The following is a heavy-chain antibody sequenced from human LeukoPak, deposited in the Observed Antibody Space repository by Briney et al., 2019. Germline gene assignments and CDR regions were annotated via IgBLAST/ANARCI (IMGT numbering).Heavy chain of an antibody. CDR1: GYTFTGYY. CDR3: ARDPLRLVRGSFPFDY. J-gene: IGHJ4*02. CDR2: INPNSGGT. Sequence: GASVKVSCKGSGYTFTGYYMDWVRQAPGQGREWIGRINPNSGGTNYAQKFQGRVTMNRDTSISTAYMELTRLSPDDTAVYYCARDPLRLVRGSFPFDYWGQGTLVTVSS. V-gene: IGHV1-2*06. D-gene: IGHD1-26*01.